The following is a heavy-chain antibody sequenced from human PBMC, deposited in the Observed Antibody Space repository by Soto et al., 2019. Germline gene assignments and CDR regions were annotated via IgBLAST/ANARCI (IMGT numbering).Heavy chain of an antibody. CDR2: IFSNDEK. D-gene: IGHD3-10*01. CDR3: ARIRGITMVRGGQGAEYYFDY. Sequence: QVTLKESGPVLVKPTETLTLTCTVSGFSLSNARMGVSWIRQPPGKALEWLAHIFSNDEKSYSTSLKSRLTISKDTSKSQVVLTMTNMDPVDTATYYCARIRGITMVRGGQGAEYYFDYWGQGTLVTVSS. V-gene: IGHV2-26*01. J-gene: IGHJ4*02. CDR1: GFSLSNARMG.